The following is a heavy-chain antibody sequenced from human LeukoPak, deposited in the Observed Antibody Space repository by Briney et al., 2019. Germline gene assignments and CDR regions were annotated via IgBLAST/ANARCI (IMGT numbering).Heavy chain of an antibody. D-gene: IGHD6-13*01. CDR1: GYTFTSYD. Sequence: GASVKVSCKASGYTFTSYDMNWVRQATGQGLEWMGWMNPNSGNTGYAQKFQGSVTITRNTSISTAYMELSSLRSEDTAVYYCARGLGIAAAGTAMGYWGQGTLVTVSS. CDR3: ARGLGIAAAGTAMGY. J-gene: IGHJ4*02. V-gene: IGHV1-8*03. CDR2: MNPNSGNT.